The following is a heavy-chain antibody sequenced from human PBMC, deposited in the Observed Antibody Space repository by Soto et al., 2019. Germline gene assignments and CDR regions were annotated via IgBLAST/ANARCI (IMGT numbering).Heavy chain of an antibody. CDR1: GGSISSTSYY. J-gene: IGHJ4*02. V-gene: IGHV4-39*01. Sequence: QLQLQESGPGLVKPSETLSLTCTVSGGSISSTSYYWGWIRQPPGKGLEWIGTIYYNGGTYYNPSLKSRVTISVDTSKNQFFLTLSSVTAADTAVYYCARHYDILTGYYTPLEYWGQGTLVTVSS. CDR3: ARHYDILTGYYTPLEY. D-gene: IGHD3-9*01. CDR2: IYYNGGT.